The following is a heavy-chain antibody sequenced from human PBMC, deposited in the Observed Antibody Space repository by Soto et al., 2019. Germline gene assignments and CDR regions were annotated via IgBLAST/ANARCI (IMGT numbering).Heavy chain of an antibody. CDR2: ICYSGDT. CDR3: TIRDEVTSYYINH. J-gene: IGHJ4*02. Sequence: SETLSLTCAVSGGSISSINICWGWILQPPGEGLEWIGTICYSGDTYYNPSLRSRVTTSVDTSKNQFSLNLNSVTAADTAVYSCTIRDEVTSYYINHWGRGTLVTVSS. V-gene: IGHV4-39*01. D-gene: IGHD2-21*02. CDR1: GGSISSINIC.